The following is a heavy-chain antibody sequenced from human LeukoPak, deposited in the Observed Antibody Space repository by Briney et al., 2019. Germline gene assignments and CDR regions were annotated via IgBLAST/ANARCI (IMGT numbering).Heavy chain of an antibody. CDR1: GYSISSGYY. Sequence: SETLSLTCTVSGYSISSGYYWGWIRQPPGKGLEWIGSIYHSGSTYYNPSLKSRVTISVDTSKNQFSLKLSSVTAADTAVYYCARVKRYRSSTVFDPWGQGTLVTVSS. V-gene: IGHV4-38-2*02. J-gene: IGHJ5*02. D-gene: IGHD3-9*01. CDR3: ARVKRYRSSTVFDP. CDR2: IYHSGST.